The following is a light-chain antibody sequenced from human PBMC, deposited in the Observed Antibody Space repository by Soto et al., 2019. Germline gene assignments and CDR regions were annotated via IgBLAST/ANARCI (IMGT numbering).Light chain of an antibody. CDR1: SSNIGAGYD. J-gene: IGLJ1*01. CDR2: GNS. Sequence: QSVLTQPPSVSGAPGQRVTISCTGSSSNIGAGYDVHWYQQLPGTAPKLLIYGNSNRPSGGPDRFSSSKSGTSASLAITGLQAEDEADYYCQSYDSSLSGWVFGTGTKVTVL. CDR3: QSYDSSLSGWV. V-gene: IGLV1-40*01.